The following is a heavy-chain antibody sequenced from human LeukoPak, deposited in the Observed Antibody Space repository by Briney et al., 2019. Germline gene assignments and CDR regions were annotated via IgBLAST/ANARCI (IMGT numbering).Heavy chain of an antibody. Sequence: GGSLRPSCAASGFTFSSYGMHWVRQAPGKGLEWVAVISYDGSNKYYADSVKGRFTISRDNSKNTLYLQMNSLRAEDTAVYYCAKWDLGDYDYWGQGTLVTVSS. D-gene: IGHD1-26*01. V-gene: IGHV3-30*18. CDR2: ISYDGSNK. CDR3: AKWDLGDYDY. CDR1: GFTFSSYG. J-gene: IGHJ4*02.